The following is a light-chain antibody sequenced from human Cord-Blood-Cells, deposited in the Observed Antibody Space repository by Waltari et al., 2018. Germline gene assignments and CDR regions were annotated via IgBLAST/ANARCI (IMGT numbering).Light chain of an antibody. V-gene: IGLV3-21*04. CDR1: NIGRKS. CDR3: QVWDSSSDHYV. J-gene: IGLJ1*01. CDR2: YDS. Sequence: SYVLTQPPSVSAAPGKTARITCGGNNIGRKSAPCYQQEPGQAPGLVIYYDSDRPSGIPERFSGSNSGNTATLTISRVEAGDEADYYCQVWDSSSDHYVFGTGTKVTVL.